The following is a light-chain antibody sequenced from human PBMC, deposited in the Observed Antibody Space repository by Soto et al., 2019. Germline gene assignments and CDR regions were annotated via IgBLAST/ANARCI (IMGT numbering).Light chain of an antibody. CDR2: AAS. J-gene: IGKJ1*01. CDR1: RDVGSD. CDR3: QQYNSYRWT. V-gene: IGKV1-17*01. Sequence: QMTQSPSSLSASVGEKIIITCRASRDVGSDVSWYQQKPGQAPKLLIYAASNLYTGVPSRFSGSRSGTEFTLTISSLQPEDFASYYCQQYNSYRWTFGQGTKVDIK.